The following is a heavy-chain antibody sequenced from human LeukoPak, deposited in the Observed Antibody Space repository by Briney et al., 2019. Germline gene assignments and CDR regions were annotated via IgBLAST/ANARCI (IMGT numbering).Heavy chain of an antibody. Sequence: SETLSLTCTVSGGSISSSSYYWGWIRQPPGKGLEWIGSIYHSGSTYYNPSLKSRVTISVDTSKNQFSLKLSSVTAADTAVYYCARGDTYYYDSSGYPFDYWGQGTLVTVSS. CDR2: IYHSGST. CDR3: ARGDTYYYDSSGYPFDY. J-gene: IGHJ4*02. D-gene: IGHD3-22*01. V-gene: IGHV4-39*01. CDR1: GGSISSSSYY.